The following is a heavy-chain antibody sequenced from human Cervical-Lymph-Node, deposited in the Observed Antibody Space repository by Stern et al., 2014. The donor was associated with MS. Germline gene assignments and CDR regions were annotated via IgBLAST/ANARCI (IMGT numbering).Heavy chain of an antibody. CDR2: IWFDGKDQ. V-gene: IGHV3-33*01. Sequence: VQLVESGGGVVQPGRSLSLSCVLSGFPFSSYGMAWVRPAPAQGLAWVGVIWFDGKDQCYPNSVKGRFTISRDSSKNTVYLQMTSLRVEDTAIYYGARHGQQWRHYTMDVWGQGTTVTVSS. CDR1: GFPFSSYG. CDR3: ARHGQQWRHYTMDV. J-gene: IGHJ6*02. D-gene: IGHD6-19*01.